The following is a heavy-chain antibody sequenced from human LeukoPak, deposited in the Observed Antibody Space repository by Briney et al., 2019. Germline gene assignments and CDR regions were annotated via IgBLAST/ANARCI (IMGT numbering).Heavy chain of an antibody. Sequence: GGSLRLSCAASGVAVSSSYMSWVRQAPGKGLEWVSIVYSDDIRYYVDSVKGRFSISRDTSRNTLYLQMNSLRADDTAVYYCTRDSTTFRFGYWGQGTLATVSS. CDR1: GVAVSSSY. V-gene: IGHV3-53*01. CDR2: VYSDDIR. D-gene: IGHD4-11*01. CDR3: TRDSTTFRFGY. J-gene: IGHJ4*02.